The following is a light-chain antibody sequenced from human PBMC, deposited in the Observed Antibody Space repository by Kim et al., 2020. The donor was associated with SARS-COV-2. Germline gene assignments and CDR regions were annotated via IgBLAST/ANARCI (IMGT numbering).Light chain of an antibody. V-gene: IGLV2-14*03. CDR2: DVT. Sequence: QSITFSCTGTSSDVGDYNSVYWYQQHPGEAPKLVIYDVTNRPSGVSPRFSGSKSGNTASLTISGLQAEDEADYYCSSYSTSSTLLFGGGTQLTVL. CDR3: SSYSTSSTLL. J-gene: IGLJ2*01. CDR1: SSDVGDYNS.